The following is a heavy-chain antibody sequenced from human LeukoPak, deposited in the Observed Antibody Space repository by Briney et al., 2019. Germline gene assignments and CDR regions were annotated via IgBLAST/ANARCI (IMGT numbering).Heavy chain of an antibody. V-gene: IGHV3-23*01. J-gene: IGHJ4*02. D-gene: IGHD3-22*01. CDR1: GFTFSSYA. CDR3: AKDPRTYYYDSSGYPFDY. CDR2: ISGSGGST. Sequence: GGSLKLSCAASGFTFSSYAMSWVRQAPGKGLEWVSAISGSGGSTYYADSVKGRFTISRDNSKNTLYLQMNSLRAEDTAVYYCAKDPRTYYYDSSGYPFDYWGQGTLVTVSS.